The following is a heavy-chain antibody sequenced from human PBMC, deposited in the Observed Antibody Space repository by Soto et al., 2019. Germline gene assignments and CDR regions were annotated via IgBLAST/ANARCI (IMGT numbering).Heavy chain of an antibody. D-gene: IGHD3-3*01. CDR2: IYYSGST. CDR3: ARDGRLGFLDAFDI. CDR1: GGSISSYY. Sequence: QVQLQESGPGLVKPSETLSLTCTVSGGSISSYYWSWIRQPPGKGLEWIGYIYYSGSTNYNPSLRRRVPISVDTSKHQFSMKLSSVTAADTAVYYCARDGRLGFLDAFDIWGQGTMVTVSS. V-gene: IGHV4-59*01. J-gene: IGHJ3*02.